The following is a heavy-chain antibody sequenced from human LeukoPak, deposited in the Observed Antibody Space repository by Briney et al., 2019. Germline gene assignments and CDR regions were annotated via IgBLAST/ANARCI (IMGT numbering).Heavy chain of an antibody. CDR3: ARVSPQIAVAGHVDY. J-gene: IGHJ4*02. Sequence: PGGSLRLSCAASGFTFSAHWMHWVRQAPGKGLVWVSLINSDGRSTTYADSVKGRFTISRDNAKNSLYLQMNSLRAEDTAVYYCARVSPQIAVAGHVDYWGQGTLVTVSS. D-gene: IGHD6-19*01. CDR2: INSDGRST. V-gene: IGHV3-74*01. CDR1: GFTFSAHW.